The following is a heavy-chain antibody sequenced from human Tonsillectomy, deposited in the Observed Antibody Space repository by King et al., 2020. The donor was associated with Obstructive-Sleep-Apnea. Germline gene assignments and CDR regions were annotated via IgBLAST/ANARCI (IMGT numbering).Heavy chain of an antibody. CDR1: GYTFTSYY. Sequence: QLVQSGAEVKKPGASVKVSCKASGYTFTSYYMHWVRQAPGQGLEWMGIINPSGGSTSYAQKFQGRVTMTRDTSTSTVYMELSSLRSEDTAVYYCARAGGSVTAIWYYFDYWGQGTLVTVSS. D-gene: IGHD2-21*02. J-gene: IGHJ4*02. CDR2: INPSGGST. CDR3: ARAGGSVTAIWYYFDY. V-gene: IGHV1-46*01.